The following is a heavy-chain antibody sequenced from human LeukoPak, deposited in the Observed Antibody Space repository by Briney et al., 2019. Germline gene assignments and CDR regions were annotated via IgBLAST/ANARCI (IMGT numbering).Heavy chain of an antibody. CDR1: GFTFSNYG. D-gene: IGHD1-1*01. CDR3: ARGGTSMDV. V-gene: IGHV3-30*02. Sequence: GGSLRLSCAASGFTFSNYGMHWVRQAPGKGLEWVAFIRYDGSNKYYADSVKGRFTISRDKSKNTLYLQMNSLRVEDTAVYFCARGGTSMDVWGKGTTVTVSS. J-gene: IGHJ6*03. CDR2: IRYDGSNK.